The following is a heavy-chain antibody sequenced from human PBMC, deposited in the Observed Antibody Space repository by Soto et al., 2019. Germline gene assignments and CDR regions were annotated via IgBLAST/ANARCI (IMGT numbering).Heavy chain of an antibody. CDR3: ARAMIGYCSSTSCSVAYYYYGMDV. J-gene: IGHJ6*02. Sequence: GSLRLSCAASGFTFSTYWMNWVRQAPGKGLEWVANIKQDGSEKYYVDSVKGRFAISRDNAKDSLFLQMNNLKASDTAMYYCARAMIGYCSSTSCSVAYYYYGMDVWGQGTTVTVSS. D-gene: IGHD2-2*01. V-gene: IGHV3-7*03. CDR1: GFTFSTYW. CDR2: IKQDGSEK.